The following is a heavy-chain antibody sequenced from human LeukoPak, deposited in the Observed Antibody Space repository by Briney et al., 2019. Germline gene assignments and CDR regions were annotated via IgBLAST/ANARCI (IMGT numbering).Heavy chain of an antibody. CDR2: FDPEDGET. CDR3: ARESRAGYFDY. J-gene: IGHJ4*02. V-gene: IGHV1-24*01. CDR1: GYTLTELS. Sequence: ASVKVSCKVSGYTLTELSMHWVRQAPGKGLEWMGGFDPEDGETIYAQKFQGRVTMTRDMSTSTVYMELSSLRSEDTAVYYCARESRAGYFDYWGQGTLVTVSS.